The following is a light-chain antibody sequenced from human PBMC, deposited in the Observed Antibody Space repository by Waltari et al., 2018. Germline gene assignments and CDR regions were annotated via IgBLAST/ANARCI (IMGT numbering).Light chain of an antibody. CDR3: QQRRNWPRLFT. Sequence: ELVLTQSPATLSLSPGERATLSCRASQSVSSYLAWYQQKPGQTPRLLIYDTSFRAAGIPDRFSGRGSGTDVTLTISSVEPEDSAVYYCQQRRNWPRLFTFGGGTKVEIK. CDR2: DTS. J-gene: IGKJ4*01. CDR1: QSVSSY. V-gene: IGKV3-11*01.